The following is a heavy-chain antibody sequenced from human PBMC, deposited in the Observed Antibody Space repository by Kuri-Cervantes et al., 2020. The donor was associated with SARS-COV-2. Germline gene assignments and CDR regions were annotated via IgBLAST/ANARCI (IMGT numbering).Heavy chain of an antibody. CDR2: IRYDGSNK. J-gene: IGHJ6*03. Sequence: GGSLRLSCAASGFTFSSYGMHWVRQAPGKGLEWVAFIRYDGSNKYYADPVKGRFTISRDNSKNTLYLQMNSLRAEDTAVYYCAKDYRITIFGVVIRSYYYYMDVWGKGTTVTVSS. CDR3: AKDYRITIFGVVIRSYYYYMDV. V-gene: IGHV3-30*02. D-gene: IGHD3-3*01. CDR1: GFTFSSYG.